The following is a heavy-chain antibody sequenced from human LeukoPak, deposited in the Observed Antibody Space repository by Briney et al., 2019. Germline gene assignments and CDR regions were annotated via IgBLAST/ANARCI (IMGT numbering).Heavy chain of an antibody. CDR1: GGSISSGSYY. J-gene: IGHJ6*03. CDR3: ARIDSYYYYMDV. Sequence: SETLSLTCTVSGGSISSGSYYWSWIRQPAGKGLEWIGRIYTSGSTNYNPSLKSRVTISVDTSKNQFSLKLSSVTAADTAVYYCARIDSYYYYMDVWGKGTTVTISS. CDR2: IYTSGST. V-gene: IGHV4-61*02.